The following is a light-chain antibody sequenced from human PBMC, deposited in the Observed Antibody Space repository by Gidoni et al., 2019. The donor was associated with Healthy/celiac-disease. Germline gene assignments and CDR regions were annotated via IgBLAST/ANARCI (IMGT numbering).Light chain of an antibody. V-gene: IGLV1-47*01. CDR3: AAWDDSLSGTYV. Sequence: QSVLTQPPSASGTPGQRATISCSGSSSNIGSNYVYWYQQLPGTAPKLLIYRNDQSPSGVPDRFSGSKSGTSASLAISGLRSEDEADYYCAAWDDSLSGTYVFGTGTKVTVL. CDR1: SSNIGSNY. CDR2: RND. J-gene: IGLJ1*01.